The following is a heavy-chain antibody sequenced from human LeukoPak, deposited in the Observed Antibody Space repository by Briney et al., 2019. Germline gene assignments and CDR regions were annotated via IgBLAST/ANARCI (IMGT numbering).Heavy chain of an antibody. CDR2: ICYSGTT. V-gene: IGHV4-59*06. Sequence: SETLSLTCTVSGGSISSYYWSWIRQPPGKGLLEWIGYICYSGTTYYNPSLKSRVTISVDTSKNQFSLRLRSVTAADTAVYYCARKKDDGDYHIDYWGQGTPVTVSS. CDR3: ARKKDDGDYHIDY. D-gene: IGHD4-17*01. CDR1: GGSISSYY. J-gene: IGHJ4*02.